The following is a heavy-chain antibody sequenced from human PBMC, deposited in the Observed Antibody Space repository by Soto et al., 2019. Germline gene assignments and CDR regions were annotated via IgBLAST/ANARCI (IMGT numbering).Heavy chain of an antibody. J-gene: IGHJ6*02. CDR1: GFTFSSYE. V-gene: IGHV3-48*03. Sequence: XVSLRLSCAASGFTFSSYEMNWVRQAPGKGLEWVSYISSSGSTIYYADSVKGRFTISRDNAKNSLYLQMNSLRVEDTAVYYCARDHKGGYYYYGMDVWGQGTTVTVSS. CDR3: ARDHKGGYYYYGMDV. CDR2: ISSSGSTI.